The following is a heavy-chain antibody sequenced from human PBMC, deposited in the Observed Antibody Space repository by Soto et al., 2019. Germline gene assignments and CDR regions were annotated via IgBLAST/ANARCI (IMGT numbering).Heavy chain of an antibody. J-gene: IGHJ4*02. D-gene: IGHD6-19*01. CDR1: GFTFSSYD. CDR3: ARVAKLYSSGWMYYFDY. CDR2: IGTAGDT. V-gene: IGHV3-13*01. Sequence: EVQLVESGGGLVQPGGSLRLSCAASGFTFSSYDMHWVRQATGKGLEWVSAIGTAGDTYYPGSVKGRFTISRENAKNSLYLQMNSLRGGDTAVYYCARVAKLYSSGWMYYFDYWGQGTLVTVSS.